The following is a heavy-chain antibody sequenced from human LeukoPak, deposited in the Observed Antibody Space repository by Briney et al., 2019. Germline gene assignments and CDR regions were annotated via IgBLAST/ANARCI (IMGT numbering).Heavy chain of an antibody. V-gene: IGHV1-8*01. CDR1: GYTFTSYD. D-gene: IGHD1-26*01. CDR3: ARGPTWETTHNWFDP. J-gene: IGHJ5*02. Sequence: ASVKVSCKASGYTFTSYDINWVRQATGQGLEWMGWMNPNSGNTGYAQKFQGRVTMTRNPSISTAYMGLSSLRSEDTAVDYCARGPTWETTHNWFDPWGQGTLVTVSS. CDR2: MNPNSGNT.